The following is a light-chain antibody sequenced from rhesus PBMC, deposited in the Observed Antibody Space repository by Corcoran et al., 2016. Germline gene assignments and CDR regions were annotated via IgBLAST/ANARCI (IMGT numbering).Light chain of an antibody. CDR3: QQYSSSPS. CDR1: QSISSW. Sequence: DIQMTQSPSSLSASVGDTVTITCRASQSISSWLAWYQQKQGKAPKSRVNKAATLQSGVQSRFSGSGSGTDFTLTISSLQSEDFATYYCQQYSSSPSFGQGTKVEIK. V-gene: IGKV1-22*01. J-gene: IGKJ2*01. CDR2: KAA.